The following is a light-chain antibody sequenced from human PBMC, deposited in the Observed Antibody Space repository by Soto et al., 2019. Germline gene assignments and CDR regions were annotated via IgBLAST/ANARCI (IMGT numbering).Light chain of an antibody. CDR2: DAS. CDR1: QSVSSY. CDR3: QQRSNWPPT. J-gene: IGKJ5*01. Sequence: IVLRQSPATLSLYPRERATLSCRASQSVSSYLAWYQQKPGQAPRLLLYDASNRATGIPARFSGSGSGTDFTLAISSLEPEDFAVYYCQQRSNWPPTFGQGTRLEI. V-gene: IGKV3-11*01.